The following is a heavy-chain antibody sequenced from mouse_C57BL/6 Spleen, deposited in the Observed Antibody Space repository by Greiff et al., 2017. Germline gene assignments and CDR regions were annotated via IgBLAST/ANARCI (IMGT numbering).Heavy chain of an antibody. CDR3: ANQGGYHWYFDV. CDR1: GYTFTSYW. Sequence: QVQLQQPGAELVKPGASVKLSCKASGYTFTSYWMQWVKQRPGQGLEWIGEIDPSDSYTNYNQKFKGKATLTVDTSSSTAYMQLSSLTSEDSAVYYCANQGGYHWYFDVWGTGTTVTVSS. J-gene: IGHJ1*03. CDR2: IDPSDSYT. D-gene: IGHD2-14*01. V-gene: IGHV1-50*01.